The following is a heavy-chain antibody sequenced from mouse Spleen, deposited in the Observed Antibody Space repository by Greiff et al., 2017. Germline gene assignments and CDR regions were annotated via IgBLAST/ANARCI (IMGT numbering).Heavy chain of an antibody. CDR2: ITPHNGGT. Sequence: VHVKQSGPELVKPGASVKMSCKASGYTFTDYYMNWVKQSHGKSLEWIGDITPHNGGTTYTQKFKDRATLSVDKSSSTAYMELRSLTSEDSAVYYCARRRTYGNYVIDYWGQGTSLTVSS. CDR1: GYTFTDYY. V-gene: IGHV1-26*01. J-gene: IGHJ2*02. D-gene: IGHD2-1*01. CDR3: ARRRTYGNYVIDY.